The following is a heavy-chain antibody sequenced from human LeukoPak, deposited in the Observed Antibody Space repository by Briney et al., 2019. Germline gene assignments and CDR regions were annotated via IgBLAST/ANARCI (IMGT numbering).Heavy chain of an antibody. J-gene: IGHJ4*02. CDR3: ANPTCSSTSCYLGY. V-gene: IGHV3-30*02. Sequence: GGSLRLSCAGSGFSFSSYGMHWVRQAPGKGLEWVAFIRYDGSNKYYADSVKGRFTISRDNSKNTLYLQMNSLRAEDTAVYYCANPTCSSTSCYLGYWGQGTLVTVSS. D-gene: IGHD2-2*01. CDR2: IRYDGSNK. CDR1: GFSFSSYG.